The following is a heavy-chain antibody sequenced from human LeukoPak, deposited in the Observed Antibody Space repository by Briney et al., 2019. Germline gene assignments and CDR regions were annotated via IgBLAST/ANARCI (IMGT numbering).Heavy chain of an antibody. CDR1: GYSISSGYY. J-gene: IGHJ4*02. CDR2: IYHSGGT. Sequence: SETLSLTCTVSGYSISSGYYWGWIRQPPGKGLEWIGSIYHSGGTYYNPSFKSRVTISVDTSKNQFSLKLSSVTAADTAVYYCARTLYVAAVPGGLDYWGQGTLVTVSS. CDR3: ARTLYVAAVPGGLDY. V-gene: IGHV4-38-2*02. D-gene: IGHD6-13*01.